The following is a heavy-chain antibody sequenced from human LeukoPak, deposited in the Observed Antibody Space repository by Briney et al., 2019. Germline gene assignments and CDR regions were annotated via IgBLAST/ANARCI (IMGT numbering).Heavy chain of an antibody. CDR2: ISGDGGST. V-gene: IGHV3-43*02. CDR3: AKDLGSTMVRGVMGGDY. Sequence: PGRSLSLSCAASGFTFDDYAMHCVPHAPGKGLEWVSLISGDGGSTYYADSVKGRFTISRDNSKSSLYLQMNSERTEYTALYYCAKDLGSTMVRGVMGGDYWGQGTLVTVSS. CDR1: GFTFDDYA. D-gene: IGHD3-10*01. J-gene: IGHJ4*02.